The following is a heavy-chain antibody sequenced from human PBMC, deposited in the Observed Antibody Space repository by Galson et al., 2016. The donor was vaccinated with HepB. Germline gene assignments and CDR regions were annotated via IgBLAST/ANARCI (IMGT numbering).Heavy chain of an antibody. J-gene: IGHJ4*02. CDR1: GYTFTNYA. V-gene: IGHV1-3*04. D-gene: IGHD6-13*01. Sequence: SVKVSCKASGYTFTNYALHWMRQPPGQRLEWMGWINTGNGNTKYSQKVQGRVTIIRDTVANTAYMELNSLKFEDTAVYYCARGSSWYDYWGQGTLVTVSS. CDR3: ARGSSWYDY. CDR2: INTGNGNT.